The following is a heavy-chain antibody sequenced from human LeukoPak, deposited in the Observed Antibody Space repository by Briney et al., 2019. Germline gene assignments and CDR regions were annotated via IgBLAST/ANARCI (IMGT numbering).Heavy chain of an antibody. Sequence: PSETLSLTCPISGGSISSYYWSWLRQPPGKGLEWIWYIYYSGSTNYNPSLKSRVTISVDTSKNQFSLKLRSVTAADTAVYYCARSKVGATGFDPWGQGTLVTVSS. CDR3: ARSKVGATGFDP. V-gene: IGHV4-59*01. CDR1: GGSISSYY. J-gene: IGHJ5*02. CDR2: IYYSGST. D-gene: IGHD1-26*01.